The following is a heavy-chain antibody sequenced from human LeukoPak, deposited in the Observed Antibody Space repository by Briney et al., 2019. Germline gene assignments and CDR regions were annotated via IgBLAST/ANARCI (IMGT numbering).Heavy chain of an antibody. Sequence: PGGSLRLSCAASGFTFSSYGMHWVRQAPGKGLEWVAFIRYDGSNKYYADSVKGRFTISRDNSKNTLYLQMNSLRAEDTAVYYCATTIFGAVIGAFDIWGQGTMVTVSS. J-gene: IGHJ3*02. CDR1: GFTFSSYG. D-gene: IGHD3-3*01. CDR2: IRYDGSNK. CDR3: ATTIFGAVIGAFDI. V-gene: IGHV3-30*02.